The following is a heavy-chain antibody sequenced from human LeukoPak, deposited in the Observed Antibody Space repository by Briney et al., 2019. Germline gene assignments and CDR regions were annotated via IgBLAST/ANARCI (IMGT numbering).Heavy chain of an antibody. CDR1: GFTFSSSA. D-gene: IGHD4/OR15-4a*01. Sequence: GGSLRLSCAASGFTFSSSAMSWVRQAPGKGLEWVSAISNNGGYTYYADSVQGRFTISRDNSKSTLCLQMNSLRAEDTAVYYCATNTYFDYWGQGTLVTVSS. V-gene: IGHV3-23*01. CDR2: ISNNGGYT. J-gene: IGHJ4*02. CDR3: ATNTYFDY.